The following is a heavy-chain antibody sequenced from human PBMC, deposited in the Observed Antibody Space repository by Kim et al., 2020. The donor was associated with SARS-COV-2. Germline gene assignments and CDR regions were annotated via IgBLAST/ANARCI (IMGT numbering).Heavy chain of an antibody. Sequence: KGRFTISRDNSKNTMYLQMNTLRAEDTAVYYCAKDLARAIAAVRLGVIDYWGQGTLVTVSS. CDR3: AKDLARAIAAVRLGVIDY. D-gene: IGHD6-13*01. V-gene: IGHV3-23*01. J-gene: IGHJ4*02.